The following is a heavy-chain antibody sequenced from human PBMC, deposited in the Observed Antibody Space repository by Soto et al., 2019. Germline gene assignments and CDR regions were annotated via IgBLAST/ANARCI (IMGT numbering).Heavy chain of an antibody. CDR1: GYPVTAYY. CDR2: INPATGAA. J-gene: IGHJ3*02. D-gene: IGHD3-3*01. CDR3: ARRGGVGVAGSAAFDM. Sequence: QLHLVQSGAVVKKPGASVTVSCSASGYPVTAYYMHWVRQAPGRGLEWMGRINPATGAAKYTQTFQGRVTMTRDTSTSTVFMELSGLTSEDTAVFYCARRGGVGVAGSAAFDMWGQGTLVTVSS. V-gene: IGHV1-2*02.